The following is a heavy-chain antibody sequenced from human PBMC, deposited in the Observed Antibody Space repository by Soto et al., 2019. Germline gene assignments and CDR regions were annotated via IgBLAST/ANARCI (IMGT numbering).Heavy chain of an antibody. D-gene: IGHD1-26*01. CDR3: ARYSGNYQDAFDI. CDR1: GYSFTSYT. J-gene: IGHJ3*02. CDR2: INTGNGKT. Sequence: SGKVSLKASGYSFTSYTMHWVRQAPGQRLEWMGWINTGNGKTKYSQKFQGRVTNTMNKPASTAYMELSSLRSEDTAVYYCARYSGNYQDAFDIWGQGTMVTVSS. V-gene: IGHV1-3*04.